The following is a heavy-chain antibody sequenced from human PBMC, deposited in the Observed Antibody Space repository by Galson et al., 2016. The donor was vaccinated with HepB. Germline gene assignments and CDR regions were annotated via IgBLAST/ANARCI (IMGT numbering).Heavy chain of an antibody. CDR2: IYRGGDT. CDR3: ARDERERWLQSQTLYGRDV. V-gene: IGHV3-53*01. D-gene: IGHD5-24*01. Sequence: SLRLSCAASGFTVSSEYMTWVRQAPGKGLEWVSVIYRGGDTYYADSVKGRFTISRDNAKNTVYLQMNSLGDEDTAVYYCARDERERWLQSQTLYGRDVWGQGTSVIVSS. J-gene: IGHJ6*02. CDR1: GFTVSSEY.